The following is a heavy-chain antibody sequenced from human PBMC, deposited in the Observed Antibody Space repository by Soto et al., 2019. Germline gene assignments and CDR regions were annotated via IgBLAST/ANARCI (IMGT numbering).Heavy chain of an antibody. Sequence: GGSLRLSCAASGFTFSSYSMNWVRQAPGKGLEWVSSISSSSSYIYYADSVKGRFTISRDNAKNSLYLQMNSLRAEDTAVYYCARALRGVIIPVDYWGQGTLVTVSS. J-gene: IGHJ4*02. CDR3: ARALRGVIIPVDY. D-gene: IGHD3-10*01. V-gene: IGHV3-21*01. CDR1: GFTFSSYS. CDR2: ISSSSSYI.